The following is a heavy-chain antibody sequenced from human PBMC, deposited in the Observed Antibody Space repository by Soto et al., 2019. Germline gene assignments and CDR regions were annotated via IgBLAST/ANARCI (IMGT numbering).Heavy chain of an antibody. CDR2: ISIRNYI. D-gene: IGHD2-8*01. J-gene: IGHJ3*02. Sequence: EVQLVESGGGLVKAGGSLRLSCAASGFTFSTYSMNWVRQAPGKGLEWVSTISIRNYIYYADSVKSRFTISRDDAQNSVYLQMNSLRGEDTAVYYCARDFRRTEAYGFDIWGRGTMVTVSS. CDR1: GFTFSTYS. CDR3: ARDFRRTEAYGFDI. V-gene: IGHV3-21*01.